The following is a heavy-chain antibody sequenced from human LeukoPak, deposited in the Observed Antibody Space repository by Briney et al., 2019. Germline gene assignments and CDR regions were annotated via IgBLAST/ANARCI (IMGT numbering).Heavy chain of an antibody. CDR1: GGSFSGYY. Sequence: SETLSLTCAVYGGSFSGYYWSWIRQPPGKGLEWIGEINHSGSTNYNPSLKSRVTISVDTSKNQFSLKLSSVTAADTAVYYCARYPIAAARTTIWGQGTMATVSS. D-gene: IGHD6-13*01. J-gene: IGHJ3*02. CDR2: INHSGST. CDR3: ARYPIAAARTTI. V-gene: IGHV4-34*01.